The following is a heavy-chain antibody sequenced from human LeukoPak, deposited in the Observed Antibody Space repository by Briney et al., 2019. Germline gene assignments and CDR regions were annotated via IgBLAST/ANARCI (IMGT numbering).Heavy chain of an antibody. V-gene: IGHV4-61*02. D-gene: IGHD3-22*01. CDR1: GGSINSNTYF. J-gene: IGHJ3*02. CDR2: VYASGRT. CDR3: ARYVDPYDISPHAFDI. Sequence: SETLSLTCTVFGGSINSNTYFWNWIRQPAGKRLEWIGRVYASGRTDYNPSLRSRLSMSINTSSNQISLTLSSVTAADTAVYYCARYVDPYDISPHAFDIWGQGTVVTVSS.